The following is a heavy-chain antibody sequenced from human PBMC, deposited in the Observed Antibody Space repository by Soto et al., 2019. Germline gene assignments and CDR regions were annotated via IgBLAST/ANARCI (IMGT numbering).Heavy chain of an antibody. CDR1: GGTFSSYT. CDR2: IIPILGMA. D-gene: IGHD3-22*01. J-gene: IGHJ4*02. V-gene: IGHV1-69*02. CDR3: ARVRADSSGYYYLDY. Sequence: SVKVSCKASGGTFSSYTISWVRQAPGQGLEWMGRIIPILGMANYAQKFQGRVTITADKSTSTAYMELSSLRSEDTAVYYCARVRADSSGYYYLDYWGQGTLVTVSS.